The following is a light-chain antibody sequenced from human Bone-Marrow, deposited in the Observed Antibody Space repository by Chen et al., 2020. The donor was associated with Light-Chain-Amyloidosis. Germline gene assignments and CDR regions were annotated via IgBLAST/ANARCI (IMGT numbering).Light chain of an antibody. V-gene: IGLV2-14*03. Sequence: QSALTQPSSVSASPGQSLTISCTGTGSAVGAYNYVSWYQHHPGKAPRLLIYGVSNRPAGVSDRFSGSKSGNTASLTISGLQAEDETDYFCSSYTTSYSYVFGTGTTVSVL. CDR2: GVS. CDR1: GSAVGAYNY. CDR3: SSYTTSYSYV. J-gene: IGLJ1*01.